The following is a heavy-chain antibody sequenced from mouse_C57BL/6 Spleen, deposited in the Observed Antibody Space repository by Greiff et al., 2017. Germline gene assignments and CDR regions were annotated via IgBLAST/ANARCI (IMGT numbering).Heavy chain of an antibody. CDR1: GYTFTSYW. Sequence: QVQLQQPGAELVKPGASVKLSCKASGYTFTSYWMHWVKQRPGQGLEWIGMIHPNSGSTNYNEKFKSKATLTVDKSSITAYMQLSSLTSEDSAVYYCARWLYYGSSGAMDYWGQGTSVTVSS. J-gene: IGHJ4*01. CDR2: IHPNSGST. V-gene: IGHV1-64*01. CDR3: ARWLYYGSSGAMDY. D-gene: IGHD1-1*01.